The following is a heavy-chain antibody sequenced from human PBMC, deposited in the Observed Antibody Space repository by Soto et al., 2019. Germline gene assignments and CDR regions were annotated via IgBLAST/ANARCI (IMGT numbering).Heavy chain of an antibody. D-gene: IGHD6-13*01. Sequence: QVQLVQSGAEVRKPGSSVKVCCKASGGTFSSYAISWVRQAPGQGLEWLGGIIPIFGTANYAQKFQGRVTITSDESASTAYMELSSLRSEDTAVYYCATPGQYSSSWYYGMDVWGQGTTVTVSS. CDR3: ATPGQYSSSWYYGMDV. CDR1: GGTFSSYA. V-gene: IGHV1-69*01. CDR2: IIPIFGTA. J-gene: IGHJ6*02.